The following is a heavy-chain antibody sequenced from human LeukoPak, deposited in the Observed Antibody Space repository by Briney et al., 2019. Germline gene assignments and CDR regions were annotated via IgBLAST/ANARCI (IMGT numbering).Heavy chain of an antibody. D-gene: IGHD2-2*02. CDR3: ARDVGQLLYPVGAFDI. CDR1: GFTFSSYW. Sequence: GGSLRLSCAASGFTFSSYWMSWVRQAPGKGLEWVANIKQDGSEKYSVDSVKGRFTISRDNAENSLYMQMNSLRAEDTAVYYCARDVGQLLYPVGAFDIWGQGTMVTVSS. V-gene: IGHV3-7*01. J-gene: IGHJ3*02. CDR2: IKQDGSEK.